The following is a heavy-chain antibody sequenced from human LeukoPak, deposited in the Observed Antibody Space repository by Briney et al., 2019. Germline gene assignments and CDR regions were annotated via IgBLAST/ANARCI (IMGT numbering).Heavy chain of an antibody. CDR2: ICNSSSYK. J-gene: IGHJ4*02. Sequence: GGSLRLSCAASGFTFSSYSMNWVRQAPGKGLEWVSSICNSSSYKYYADPVKRRFTISGDTAKHSLYLQMSSLRAEDTAVFYCARAVIISRLWYYFDYWGQGTLVSVSS. CDR1: GFTFSSYS. V-gene: IGHV3-21*01. CDR3: ARAVIISRLWYYFDY. D-gene: IGHD3-10*01.